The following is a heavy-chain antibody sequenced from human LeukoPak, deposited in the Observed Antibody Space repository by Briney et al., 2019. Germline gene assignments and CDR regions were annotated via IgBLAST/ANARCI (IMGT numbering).Heavy chain of an antibody. D-gene: IGHD3-10*01. Sequence: SETLSLTCTVSGYSISSGYYWGWIRQPPGKGLEWIGSIYHSGSTYYNPSLKSRVTISVDTSKNQFSLKLSSVTAADTAVYYCAKDPEFSDNYGRDHWGQGTLVTVSS. CDR3: AKDPEFSDNYGRDH. CDR2: IYHSGST. CDR1: GYSISSGYY. V-gene: IGHV4-38-2*02. J-gene: IGHJ4*02.